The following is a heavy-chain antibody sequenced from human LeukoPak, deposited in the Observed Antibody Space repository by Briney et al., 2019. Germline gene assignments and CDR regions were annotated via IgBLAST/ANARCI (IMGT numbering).Heavy chain of an antibody. CDR3: ARSYCGGSCKWGDYAFNM. Sequence: SETLSLTCTVSGGSLTSYYWSWIRQPPEKGLEWIGYIYYSGGTNYNPSLKSRVTISLHTSKNQFSLELSSVTAADTAVYYCARSYCGGSCKWGDYAFNMWGPGTMVNGSS. CDR2: IYYSGGT. D-gene: IGHD2-21*01. V-gene: IGHV4-59*01. J-gene: IGHJ3*02. CDR1: GGSLTSYY.